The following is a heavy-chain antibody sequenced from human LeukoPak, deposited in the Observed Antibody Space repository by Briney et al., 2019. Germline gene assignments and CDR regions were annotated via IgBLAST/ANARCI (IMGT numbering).Heavy chain of an antibody. V-gene: IGHV3-9*01. D-gene: IGHD1-26*01. CDR1: GFTFDDYA. CDR2: ISWNSGSI. Sequence: GGSLRLSCAASGFTFDDYAMHWVRQAPGKGLEWVSGISWNSGSIGYADSVKGRFTISGDNAKNSLYLQMNSLRAEDTALYYCAKAPFSSGSSKDAFDIWGQGTMVTVSS. J-gene: IGHJ3*02. CDR3: AKAPFSSGSSKDAFDI.